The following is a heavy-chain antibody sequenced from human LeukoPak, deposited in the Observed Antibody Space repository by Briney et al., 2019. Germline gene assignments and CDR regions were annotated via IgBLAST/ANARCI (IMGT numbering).Heavy chain of an antibody. D-gene: IGHD1-1*01. V-gene: IGHV4-39*01. CDR1: GGSISSSTYY. CDR3: ARATAGTTLFEGIDY. J-gene: IGHJ4*02. Sequence: SETLSLTCTVSGGSISSSTYYWGWIRQPPGKGLEWIGSIYYGGTTYYNPSLKSRVTISVDTSKNQFSLKLNSVTAADTAVYYCARATAGTTLFEGIDYWGQGTLVTVSS. CDR2: IYYGGTT.